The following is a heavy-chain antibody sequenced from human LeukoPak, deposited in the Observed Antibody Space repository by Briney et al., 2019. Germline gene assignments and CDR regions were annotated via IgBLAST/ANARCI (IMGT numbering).Heavy chain of an antibody. J-gene: IGHJ3*02. D-gene: IGHD4-17*01. Sequence: PSETLSLTCTVSGGSISSYYWSWIRQPPGKGLEWIGYIYYSGSTNYNPSLKSQVTISVDTSKNQFSLKLSSVTAADTAVYYCARVVTTVTHDAFDIWGQGTMVTVSS. CDR2: IYYSGST. CDR1: GGSISSYY. V-gene: IGHV4-59*01. CDR3: ARVVTTVTHDAFDI.